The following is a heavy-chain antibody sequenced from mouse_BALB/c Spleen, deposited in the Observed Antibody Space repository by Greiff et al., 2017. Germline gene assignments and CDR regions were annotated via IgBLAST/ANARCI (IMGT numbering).Heavy chain of an antibody. J-gene: IGHJ4*01. D-gene: IGHD1-1*01. CDR1: GYTFTDYN. V-gene: IGHV1-18*01. CDR2: INPNNGGT. Sequence: EVKLMESGPELVKPGASVKIPCKASGYTFTDYNMDWVKQSHGKSLEWIGDINPNNGGTIYNQKFKGKATLTVDKSSSTAYMELRSLTSEDTAVYYCARGSSYGGYAMDYWGLGTSVTVSS. CDR3: ARGSSYGGYAMDY.